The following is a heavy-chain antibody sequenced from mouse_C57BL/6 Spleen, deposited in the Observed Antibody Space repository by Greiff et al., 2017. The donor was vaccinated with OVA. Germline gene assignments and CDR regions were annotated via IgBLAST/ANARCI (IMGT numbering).Heavy chain of an antibody. Sequence: VQRVESDAELVKPGASVKISCKVSGYTFTDHTIHWMKQRPEQGLEWIGYIYPRDGSTKYNEKFKGKATLTADTSSSTAYMQLNSLTSEDSAVYFCARGSSGYFYAMDYWGQGTSVTVSS. CDR2: IYPRDGST. CDR3: ARGSSGYFYAMDY. J-gene: IGHJ4*01. V-gene: IGHV1-78*01. D-gene: IGHD3-2*02. CDR1: GYTFTDHT.